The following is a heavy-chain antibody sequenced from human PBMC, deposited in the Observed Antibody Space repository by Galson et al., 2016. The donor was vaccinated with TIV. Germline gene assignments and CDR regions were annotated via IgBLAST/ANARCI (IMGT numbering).Heavy chain of an antibody. J-gene: IGHJ6*03. CDR1: GDTFASYA. Sequence: SVKVSCKASGDTFASYAFSWVRQAPGQGLEVMGRIIPILGSSDYAQRFQGRVTITADASTRTVYMELGSLRSEDTAMYYCARVRFGELSGYYYYMDVWGKGPTVTVSS. CDR2: IIPILGSS. CDR3: ARVRFGELSGYYYYMDV. D-gene: IGHD3-10*01. V-gene: IGHV1-69*13.